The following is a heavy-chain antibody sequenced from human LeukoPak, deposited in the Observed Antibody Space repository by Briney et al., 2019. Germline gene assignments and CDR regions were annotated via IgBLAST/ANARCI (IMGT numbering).Heavy chain of an antibody. D-gene: IGHD3-10*01. J-gene: IGHJ4*02. CDR2: ISAYNGNT. CDR3: ARVRWRRFGELSPERHFDY. CDR1: GYTFTSYG. Sequence: GASVKVSCKASGYTFTSYGISWVRQAPGQGLEWMGWISAYNGNTNYAQKLQGRVTMTTDTSTSTAYMELRSLRSDDTAVYYCARVRWRRFGELSPERHFDYWGQGTLVTVSS. V-gene: IGHV1-18*01.